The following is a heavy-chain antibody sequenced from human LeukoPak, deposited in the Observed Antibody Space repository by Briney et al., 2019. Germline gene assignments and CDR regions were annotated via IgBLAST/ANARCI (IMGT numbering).Heavy chain of an antibody. Sequence: GGSLRLSCAASGFTFSSYGMHWVRQAPGKGLECVAFIRYDGSNKYYADSVKGRFTISRDNSKNTLYLQMNSLRAEDTAVYYCAKDPDIVVVPAAHSFDYWGQGTLVTVSS. J-gene: IGHJ4*02. CDR3: AKDPDIVVVPAAHSFDY. CDR1: GFTFSSYG. V-gene: IGHV3-30*02. D-gene: IGHD2-2*01. CDR2: IRYDGSNK.